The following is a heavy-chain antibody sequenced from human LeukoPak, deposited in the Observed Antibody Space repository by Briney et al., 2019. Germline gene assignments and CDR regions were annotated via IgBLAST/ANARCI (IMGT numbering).Heavy chain of an antibody. CDR1: GYTFTSYD. V-gene: IGHV1-8*03. CDR3: AKVVTGYCSTTSCPFDS. D-gene: IGHD2-2*01. Sequence: ASVKVSCKASGYTFTSYDINWVRQATGQGLEWMGWMNPNSGNTGYAQKFQGRVTITRNTSISTAYMELSSLRSEDTAVYYCAKVVTGYCSTTSCPFDSWGQGTLVTVSS. J-gene: IGHJ4*02. CDR2: MNPNSGNT.